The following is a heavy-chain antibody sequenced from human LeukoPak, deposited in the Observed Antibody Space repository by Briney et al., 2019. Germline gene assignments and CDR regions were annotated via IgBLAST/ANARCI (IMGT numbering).Heavy chain of an antibody. D-gene: IGHD3-3*01. J-gene: IGHJ4*02. Sequence: AGGSLRLSCAASGFTFSSYGMHWVRQAPGKGLEWVAVIWYDGSNKYYADSVKGRFTISRDNSKNTLYLQMNSLRAEDTAVYYCAKDRFPFGSGYYFDYWGQGTLVTVSS. V-gene: IGHV3-33*06. CDR1: GFTFSSYG. CDR2: IWYDGSNK. CDR3: AKDRFPFGSGYYFDY.